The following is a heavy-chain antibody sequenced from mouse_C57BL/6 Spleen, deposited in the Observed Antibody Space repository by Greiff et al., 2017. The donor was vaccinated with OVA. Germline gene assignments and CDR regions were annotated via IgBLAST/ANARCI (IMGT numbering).Heavy chain of an antibody. V-gene: IGHV6-3*01. Sequence: EVKLEESGGGLVQPGGSMKLSCVASGFTFSNYWMNWVRQSPEKGLEWVAQIRLKSDNYATHYAESVKGRFTISRDDSKSSVYLQMNNVRAEDAGIYYGTAGGPTVDYAMDDWGQGTSVTVSS. CDR2: IRLKSDNYAT. CDR1: GFTFSNYW. CDR3: TAGGPTVDYAMDD. D-gene: IGHD1-1*02. J-gene: IGHJ4*01.